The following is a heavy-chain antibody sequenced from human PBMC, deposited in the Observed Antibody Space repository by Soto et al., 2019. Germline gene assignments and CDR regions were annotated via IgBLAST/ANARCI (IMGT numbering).Heavy chain of an antibody. CDR3: ARKNDFQNWFDP. V-gene: IGHV1-69*13. Sequence: GASVKVSCKASGGTFSSYAISWVRQAPGQGLEWMGGIIPIFGTANYAQKFQGRVTITADESTSTAYMELSSLRSEDTAVYYCARKNDFQNWFDPWGQGTLVTVSS. D-gene: IGHD3-3*01. CDR1: GGTFSSYA. J-gene: IGHJ5*02. CDR2: IIPIFGTA.